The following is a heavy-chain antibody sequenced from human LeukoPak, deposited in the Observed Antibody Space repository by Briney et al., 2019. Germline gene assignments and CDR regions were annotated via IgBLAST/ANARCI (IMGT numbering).Heavy chain of an antibody. CDR1: GFTFSSYA. CDR2: ISYDGSNK. Sequence: PGRSLRLSCAASGFTFSSYAMHWVRQAPGKGLEWVAVISYDGSNKYYADSVKGRFTISRDNSKNTLYLQMNSLRAEDTAVYYCARFRGRYDRSGYFSDWGQETLVTV. J-gene: IGHJ4*02. V-gene: IGHV3-30-3*01. D-gene: IGHD3-22*01. CDR3: ARFRGRYDRSGYFSD.